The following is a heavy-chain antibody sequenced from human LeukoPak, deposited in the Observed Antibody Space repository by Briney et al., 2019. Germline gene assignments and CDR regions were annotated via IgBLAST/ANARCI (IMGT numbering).Heavy chain of an antibody. CDR1: GFTFRNHG. CDR3: VRGFSNYVAFFDS. CDR2: IRYDELQD. V-gene: IGHV3-30*02. D-gene: IGHD4-11*01. Sequence: PGGSLRLSCATSGFTFRNHGMHWVRQAPGKGLEWVAFIRYDELQDYYADSVRGRFTISRDNSKSALYLQMGSLRPEDRAMFYCVRGFSNYVAFFDSWGQGVLVTVSS. J-gene: IGHJ4*02.